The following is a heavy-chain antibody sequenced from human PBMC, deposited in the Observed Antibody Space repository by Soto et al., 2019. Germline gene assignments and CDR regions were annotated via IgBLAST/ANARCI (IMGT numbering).Heavy chain of an antibody. Sequence: EVQLVESGGGLVQPGGSLRLSCAASGFTFSGYSMSWVRQAPGKGLEWVANIKQDGSEKYYVASVKGRFTISRDNAKNSVYLQMYSLRADDTAVYYCARQRGCDYWGQGTLVTVSS. V-gene: IGHV3-7*01. CDR3: ARQRGCDY. J-gene: IGHJ4*02. CDR2: IKQDGSEK. CDR1: GFTFSGYS. D-gene: IGHD1-1*01.